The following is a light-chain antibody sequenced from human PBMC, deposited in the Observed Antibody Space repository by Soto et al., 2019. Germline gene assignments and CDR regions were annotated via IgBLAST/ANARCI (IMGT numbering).Light chain of an antibody. CDR1: QSVSSNY. J-gene: IGKJ1*01. Sequence: EIVLTQSPGTLSLSPGDRATLSCRASQSVSSNYLAWYQQKPGQAPRLLISGASSRATGIPDRFSGSGSGTDFTLTISRLEPEDFAVYYCQHYGSSATFXQGTKVDIK. V-gene: IGKV3-20*01. CDR3: QHYGSSAT. CDR2: GAS.